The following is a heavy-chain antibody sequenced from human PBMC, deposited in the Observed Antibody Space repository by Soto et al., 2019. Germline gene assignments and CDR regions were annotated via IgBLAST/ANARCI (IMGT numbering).Heavy chain of an antibody. Sequence: QVQLVESGGGVVQPGRSLRLSCAASGFTFSSYGMHWVRQAPGKGLEWVAVIWYDGSNKYYADSVKGRFTISRDNSKNTLYLRMNSLKAEDTALYYCANWGGGYSYGYWGQGTLVTVSS. D-gene: IGHD5-18*01. V-gene: IGHV3-33*06. CDR2: IWYDGSNK. CDR3: ANWGGGYSYGY. J-gene: IGHJ4*02. CDR1: GFTFSSYG.